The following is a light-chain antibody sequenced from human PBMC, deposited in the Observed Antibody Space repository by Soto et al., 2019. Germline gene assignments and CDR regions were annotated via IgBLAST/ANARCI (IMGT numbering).Light chain of an antibody. CDR2: DAS. CDR1: QSVNSN. J-gene: IGKJ5*01. Sequence: EIVMTQSPATLSVSPGERATLSCRASQSVNSNLAWYQQKPGQAPTLLIYDASTRATGIPVRFSGSGSGTAFTLTISNLQSEDFAVYYCQQFDNRPPVTFGQGTRLEIK. CDR3: QQFDNRPPVT. V-gene: IGKV3-15*01.